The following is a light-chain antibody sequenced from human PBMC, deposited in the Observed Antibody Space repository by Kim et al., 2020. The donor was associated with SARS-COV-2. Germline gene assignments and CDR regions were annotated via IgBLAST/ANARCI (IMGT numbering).Light chain of an antibody. V-gene: IGLV3-1*01. CDR2: HDS. CDR1: KLGDKY. CDR3: QAWDSSRYV. J-gene: IGLJ1*01. Sequence: SYELTQPPSVSVSPGQTASITCSGDKLGDKYACWYQQKPGQSPVLVIYHDSKRPSGIPARFSGSNSGNTATLTISGTQAMDEADYYCQAWDSSRYVFGTGTKGNVL.